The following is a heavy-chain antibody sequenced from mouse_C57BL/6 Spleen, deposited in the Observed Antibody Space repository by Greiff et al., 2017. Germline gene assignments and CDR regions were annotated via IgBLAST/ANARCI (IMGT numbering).Heavy chain of an antibody. CDR3: TRAHVSP. CDR2: IYPGNGDT. Sequence: VQLQQSGAELVRPGASVKMSCKASGYTFTSYCMHWVKQRPRQGLEWIGDIYPGNGDTTYNQKFKGKATLTVNKSSSTAYMQLSSLTAEDSAVYFCTRAHVSPWGQGTTLTVSS. J-gene: IGHJ2*01. CDR1: GYTFTSYC. D-gene: IGHD1-3*01. V-gene: IGHV1-12*01.